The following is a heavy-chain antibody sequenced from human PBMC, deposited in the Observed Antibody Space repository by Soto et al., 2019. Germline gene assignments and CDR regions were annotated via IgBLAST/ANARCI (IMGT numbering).Heavy chain of an antibody. CDR3: ARGVNYYGSGSYYYFDY. Sequence: QVQLVQSGAEVKKPGSSVKVSCKASGGTFSSYAISWVRQAPGQGLEWMGGIIPIFGTANYAQKFQGRVTITADESTSTAYMELSSLRSEDTAVYYCARGVNYYGSGSYYYFDYWGQGTLVTVSS. CDR1: GGTFSSYA. V-gene: IGHV1-69*01. D-gene: IGHD3-10*01. CDR2: IIPIFGTA. J-gene: IGHJ4*02.